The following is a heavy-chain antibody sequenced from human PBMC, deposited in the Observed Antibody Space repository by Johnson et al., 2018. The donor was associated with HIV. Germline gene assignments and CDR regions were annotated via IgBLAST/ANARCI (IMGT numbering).Heavy chain of an antibody. CDR2: ISYDGRNQ. J-gene: IGHJ3*02. CDR3: TTDRRHGEGI. Sequence: QVQLVESGGGLVQPGGSLRLSCVAPGFSFSGFAMHWVRQAPGKGLDWMAVISYDGRNQQYAESVKGRFTISRDNAKNSLFLQMNSLKTEDTGVYYCTTDRRHGEGIWGQGTMVTVSS. D-gene: IGHD4-17*01. CDR1: GFSFSGFA. V-gene: IGHV3-30-3*01.